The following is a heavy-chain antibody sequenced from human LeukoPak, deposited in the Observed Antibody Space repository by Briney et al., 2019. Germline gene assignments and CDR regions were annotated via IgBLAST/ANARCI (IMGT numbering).Heavy chain of an antibody. D-gene: IGHD6-19*01. J-gene: IGHJ4*02. CDR1: GFTFTGYY. Sequence: PGGSLRLSCAASGFTFTGYYMHWVRQAPGQGLEWMGWINPNSGGTNYAQKFQGRVTMTRDTSISTAYMELSRLRSDDTAVYYCARFNRVRGCFDYWGQGTLVTVSS. CDR2: INPNSGGT. V-gene: IGHV1-2*02. CDR3: ARFNRVRGCFDY.